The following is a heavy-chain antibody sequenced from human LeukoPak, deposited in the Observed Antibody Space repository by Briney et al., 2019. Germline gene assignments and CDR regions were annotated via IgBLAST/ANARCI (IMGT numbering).Heavy chain of an antibody. D-gene: IGHD1-26*01. CDR3: ARDGLGVGTTTLFDY. J-gene: IGHJ4*02. V-gene: IGHV3-21*01. Sequence: PGGSLRLSCAASGFTFSSYSMNWVRQAPGKGLEWVSSISSSSSYIYYADSVKGRFTISRDNAKNSLYLQMNSLRAEDTAVYYCARDGLGVGTTTLFDYWGQGTLVTVSS. CDR2: ISSSSSYI. CDR1: GFTFSSYS.